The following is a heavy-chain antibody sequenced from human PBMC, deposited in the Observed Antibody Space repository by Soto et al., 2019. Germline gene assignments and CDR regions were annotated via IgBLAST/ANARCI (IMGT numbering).Heavy chain of an antibody. CDR1: GFTFSSYA. V-gene: IGHV3-23*01. J-gene: IGHJ4*02. CDR3: AKDSYVTVTTCNFDY. Sequence: GGSLRLSCAASGFTFSSYAMSWVRQAPGKGLEWVSAISGSGGSTYYADSVKGRFTISRDNSKNTLYLQMNSLRAEDTAVYYCAKDSYVTVTTCNFDYWGQGTLVTVSS. D-gene: IGHD4-17*01. CDR2: ISGSGGST.